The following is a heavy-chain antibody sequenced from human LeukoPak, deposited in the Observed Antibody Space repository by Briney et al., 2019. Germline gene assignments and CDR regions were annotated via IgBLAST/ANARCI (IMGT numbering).Heavy chain of an antibody. CDR3: AGVPLVVVAEGDY. D-gene: IGHD2-15*01. V-gene: IGHV4-61*08. CDR1: GGSMSSTDYY. CDR2: IYYSGST. J-gene: IGHJ4*02. Sequence: SQTLSLTCTVSGGSMSSTDYYWNWIRQPPGKGLEWIGYIYYSGSTNYNPSLKSRVTISVDTSKNQFSLKLSSVTAADTAVYYCAGVPLVVVAEGDYWGQGTLVTVSS.